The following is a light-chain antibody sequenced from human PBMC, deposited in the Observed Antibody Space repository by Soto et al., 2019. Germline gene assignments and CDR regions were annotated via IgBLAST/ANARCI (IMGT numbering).Light chain of an antibody. J-gene: IGKJ2*01. CDR3: QQYNNWPDT. V-gene: IGKV3-15*01. CDR2: GAS. Sequence: EIVMTQSPATLSVSPGERATLSCRASQSVSSNLAWYQQKPGHAPRLLIYGASTRAPGIPARFSGSGSGTEFTLTISSLQSEDFAVYYCQQYNNWPDTFGQGTKLEIK. CDR1: QSVSSN.